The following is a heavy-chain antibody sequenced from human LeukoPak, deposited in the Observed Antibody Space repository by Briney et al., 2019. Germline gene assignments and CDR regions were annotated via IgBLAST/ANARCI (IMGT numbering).Heavy chain of an antibody. V-gene: IGHV4-61*02. CDR2: IYTSGST. J-gene: IGHJ4*02. CDR1: GGSISSSTYY. D-gene: IGHD3-10*01. Sequence: PSETLSLTCTVSGGSISSSTYYWRWIRQPAGKGLEWIGRIYTSGSTNYNPSLKSRVTMSVDTSKNQFSLKLSSVTAADTAVYYCARDQYYYGSGSYGLDYWGQGTLVTVSS. CDR3: ARDQYYYGSGSYGLDY.